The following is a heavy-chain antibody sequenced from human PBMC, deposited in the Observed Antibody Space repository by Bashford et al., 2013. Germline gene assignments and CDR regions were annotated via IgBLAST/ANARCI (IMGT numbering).Heavy chain of an antibody. CDR3: ARDERGSLDY. Sequence: VRQAPGKGLEWVANIKQDESEKFYVDSVKGRFTISRDNAKNSLYLQMNSLTAEDTAMYYCARDERGSLDYWGQGTLVTVSS. D-gene: IGHD3-10*01. CDR2: IKQDESEK. J-gene: IGHJ4*02. V-gene: IGHV3-7*03.